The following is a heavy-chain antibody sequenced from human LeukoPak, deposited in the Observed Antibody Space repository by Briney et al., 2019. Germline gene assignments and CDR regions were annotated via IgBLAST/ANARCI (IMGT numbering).Heavy chain of an antibody. D-gene: IGHD5-24*01. CDR1: GFTFSSYG. CDR3: AKGTLEIAKGDFDY. Sequence: GGSLRLSCAASGFTFSSYGMHWVRQAPGKGLEWVAVIWYDGSNKYYVDSVKGRFTISRDNSKNTLYLQMNGLRAEDTAVYYCAKGTLEIAKGDFDYWGQGTLVTVSS. CDR2: IWYDGSNK. J-gene: IGHJ4*02. V-gene: IGHV3-33*06.